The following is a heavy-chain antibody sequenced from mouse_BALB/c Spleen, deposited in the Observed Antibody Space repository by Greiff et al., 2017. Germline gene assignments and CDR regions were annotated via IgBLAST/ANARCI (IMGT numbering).Heavy chain of an antibody. CDR3: TYYDYGWFAY. CDR1: GYSFTGYN. CDR2: IDPYYGGT. V-gene: IGHV1-39*01. D-gene: IGHD2-4*01. Sequence: EVKLMESGPELEKPGASVKISCKASGYSFTGYNMNWVKQSNGKSLEWIGNIDPYYGGTSYNQKFKGKATLTVDKSSSTAYMQLKSLTSEDSAVYYCTYYDYGWFAYWGQGTLVTVSA. J-gene: IGHJ3*01.